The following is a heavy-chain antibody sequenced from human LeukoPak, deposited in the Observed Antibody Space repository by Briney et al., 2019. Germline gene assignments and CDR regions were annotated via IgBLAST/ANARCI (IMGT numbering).Heavy chain of an antibody. Sequence: GGSLRLSCAASGFTFSSYSMNWVRQAPGKGLEWVSSISSSSSYIYYADSVKGRFTISRDNAKNSLYLQMNSLRAEDTAAYYCAGYCSGGSCPFDYWGQGTLVTVSS. CDR2: ISSSSSYI. CDR3: AGYCSGGSCPFDY. CDR1: GFTFSSYS. D-gene: IGHD2-15*01. J-gene: IGHJ4*02. V-gene: IGHV3-21*01.